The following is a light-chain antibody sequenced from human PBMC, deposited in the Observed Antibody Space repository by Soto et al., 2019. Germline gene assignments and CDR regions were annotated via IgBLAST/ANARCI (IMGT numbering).Light chain of an antibody. Sequence: DIQMTQSPSSLSASVGDRVTITCRASQSISSYLNWYQQKPGKAHKLLIYAASSLQSGVPSRFSGSGSGTDFNLTISSLQPEDFATYYCQQSYSTPWTFGQGTKVDIK. CDR3: QQSYSTPWT. V-gene: IGKV1-39*01. CDR1: QSISSY. CDR2: AAS. J-gene: IGKJ1*01.